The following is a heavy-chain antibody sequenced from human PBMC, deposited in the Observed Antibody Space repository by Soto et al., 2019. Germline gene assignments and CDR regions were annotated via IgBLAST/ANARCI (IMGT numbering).Heavy chain of an antibody. D-gene: IGHD6-13*01. CDR2: IWYDGSNK. J-gene: IGHJ6*02. Sequence: GGSLRLSCAASGFTFSSYGMHWVRQAPGKGLEWVAVIWYDGSNKYYADSVKGRFTISRDNSKNTLYLQMYSLRAEDTAVYYCARDRIAFPYYYGMDVWGQGTTVTVSS. CDR3: ARDRIAFPYYYGMDV. V-gene: IGHV3-33*01. CDR1: GFTFSSYG.